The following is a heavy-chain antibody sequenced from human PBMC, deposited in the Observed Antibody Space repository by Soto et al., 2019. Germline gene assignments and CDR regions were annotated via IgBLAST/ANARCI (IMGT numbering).Heavy chain of an antibody. CDR2: IYSGGST. J-gene: IGHJ3*02. CDR3: ARNLYYYGSGTKGSAFDI. D-gene: IGHD3-10*01. Sequence: LRLSCAASGFTVSSNYMSWVRQAPGKGLEWVSVIYSGGSTYYADSVKGRFTISRHNSKNTLYLQMNSLRAEDTAVYYCARNLYYYGSGTKGSAFDIWGQGTMVTVSS. V-gene: IGHV3-53*04. CDR1: GFTVSSNY.